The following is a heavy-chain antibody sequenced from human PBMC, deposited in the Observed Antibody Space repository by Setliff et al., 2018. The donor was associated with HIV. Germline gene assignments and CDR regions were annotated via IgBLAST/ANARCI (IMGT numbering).Heavy chain of an antibody. Sequence: PSETLSLTCSVSGGSISRGNYYWGWTRQPAGKGLEWIGSIYHTGITYDNPSLKSRVTISVDTSKNQISLRLSSVTAADTAVYYCARLSGGMVPNYWGQGTLVTVSS. CDR3: ARLSGGMVPNY. J-gene: IGHJ4*02. V-gene: IGHV4-39*01. CDR1: GGSISRGNYY. CDR2: IYHTGIT. D-gene: IGHD3-10*01.